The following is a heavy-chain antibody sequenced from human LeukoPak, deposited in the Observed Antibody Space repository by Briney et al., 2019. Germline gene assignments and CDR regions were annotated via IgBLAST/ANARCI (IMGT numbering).Heavy chain of an antibody. CDR2: INHSGSN. J-gene: IGHJ3*02. D-gene: IGHD3-9*01. V-gene: IGHV4-34*01. CDR1: GGSFSGCY. Sequence: PSETLSLTCAVYGGSFSGCYGRWIRQPPGKGLEWIGEINHSGSNNYNPSLKRRVTISVDTCKNQFSLKLSSVTAADTAVYYCARGRTYYDILTGHPRGYAFDIWGQGTMVTVSS. CDR3: ARGRTYYDILTGHPRGYAFDI.